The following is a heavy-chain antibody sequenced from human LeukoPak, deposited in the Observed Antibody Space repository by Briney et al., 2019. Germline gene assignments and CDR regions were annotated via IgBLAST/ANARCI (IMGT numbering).Heavy chain of an antibody. V-gene: IGHV4-34*01. CDR3: ARHRGYCSSTSCYYNWFDP. J-gene: IGHJ5*02. CDR1: GGSFSGYY. Sequence: SETLSLTCAVYGGSFSGYYWSWIRQLPGKGLEWIGEINHSGSTNYNPSLKSRVTISVDTSKNQFSLKLSSVTAADTAVYYCARHRGYCSSTSCYYNWFDPWGQGTLVTVSS. D-gene: IGHD2-2*01. CDR2: INHSGST.